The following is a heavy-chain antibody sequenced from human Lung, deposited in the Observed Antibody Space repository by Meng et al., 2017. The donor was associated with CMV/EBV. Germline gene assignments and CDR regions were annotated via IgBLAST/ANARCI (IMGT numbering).Heavy chain of an antibody. CDR1: GFPFDTYG. Sequence: GESXKISCAASGFPFDTYGMHWVRQAPGKRLEWVAFIRHDGSNKFYGDSVRGRFTISRDNSKNTLYVQMNSLRVEEAAMYYCAKDRLIFGGTNAYFDDWAQGTXVTVSS. J-gene: IGHJ4*02. D-gene: IGHD3-16*01. CDR2: IRHDGSNK. CDR3: AKDRLIFGGTNAYFDD. V-gene: IGHV3-30*02.